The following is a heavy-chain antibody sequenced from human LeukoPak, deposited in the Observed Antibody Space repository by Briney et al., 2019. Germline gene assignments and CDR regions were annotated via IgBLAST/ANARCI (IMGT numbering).Heavy chain of an antibody. CDR1: GFPFGSYA. Sequence: QPGRSLRLSCAASGFPFGSYAMHWVRHAPGKGLEWVSGISWNGGNIVYADSVKGRFTISRDNAKNSLYLQMSSLRAEDTALYVCAKSALVHGYYYYMDVWGKGTTVTVSS. J-gene: IGHJ6*03. D-gene: IGHD6-13*01. CDR2: ISWNGGNI. CDR3: AKSALVHGYYYYMDV. V-gene: IGHV3-9*01.